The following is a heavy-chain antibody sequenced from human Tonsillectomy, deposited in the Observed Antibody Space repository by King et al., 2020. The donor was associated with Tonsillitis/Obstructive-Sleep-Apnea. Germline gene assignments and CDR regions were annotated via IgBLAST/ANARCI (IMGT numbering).Heavy chain of an antibody. D-gene: IGHD3-3*01. CDR3: ARDYDFWSGYYLF. Sequence: VQLVQSGGGLVKPGGSLRLSCAASGFTFSSYSMNWVRQAPGKGLEWVSSISSSSSYIYYADSVKGRFTISRDNAKNSLYLQMNSLRAEDTAVYYCARDYDFWSGYYLFWGQGTLVPVSS. CDR1: GFTFSSYS. V-gene: IGHV3-21*01. CDR2: ISSSSSYI. J-gene: IGHJ4*02.